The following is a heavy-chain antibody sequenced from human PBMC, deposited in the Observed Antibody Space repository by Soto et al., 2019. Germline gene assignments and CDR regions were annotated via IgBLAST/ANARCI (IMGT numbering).Heavy chain of an antibody. CDR3: ARIGFWCCYYAGHLDGMAV. CDR1: GYTFPSSD. CDR2: MNPNSGNT. D-gene: IGHD3-3*01. V-gene: IGHV1-8*01. Sequence: APVKVSCKASGYTFPSSDINWVRQAMGQGLEWMGWMNPNSGNTGYAQKFQGRVTMTRNTSISTAYMELSSLRSEDTAVYYCARIGFWCCYYAGHLDGMAVSRQGTTDTGSS. J-gene: IGHJ6*01.